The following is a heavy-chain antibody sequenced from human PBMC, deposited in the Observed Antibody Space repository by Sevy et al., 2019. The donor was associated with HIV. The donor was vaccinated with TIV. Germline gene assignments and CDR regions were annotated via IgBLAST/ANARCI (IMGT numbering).Heavy chain of an antibody. CDR1: GFTFSTYA. J-gene: IGHJ4*02. CDR3: AKDRVSGTYYTGDFDY. CDR2: ISGSGGST. Sequence: GGSLRLSCAASGFTFSTYAMTWVRQAPGKGLEWVSVISGSGGSTYYADSVKGRFTISRDNSKNTLYLQMNSLRAEDTAVYYCAKDRVSGTYYTGDFDYWGQGTLFTVSS. D-gene: IGHD3-10*01. V-gene: IGHV3-23*01.